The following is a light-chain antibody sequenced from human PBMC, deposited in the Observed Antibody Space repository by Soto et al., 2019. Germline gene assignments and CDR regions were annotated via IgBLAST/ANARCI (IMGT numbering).Light chain of an antibody. J-gene: IGKJ1*01. V-gene: IGKV1-39*01. CDR3: QQNFKFPRT. Sequence: DIQLTQSPSSLSASVGDRVTITCRASQTIDTYLNWYQHKPGTAPKVLIYAATYLQNGVPSRFSGTGSGADFTLTISSLQPEDFATYYCQQNFKFPRTFGQGTKVDIK. CDR2: AAT. CDR1: QTIDTY.